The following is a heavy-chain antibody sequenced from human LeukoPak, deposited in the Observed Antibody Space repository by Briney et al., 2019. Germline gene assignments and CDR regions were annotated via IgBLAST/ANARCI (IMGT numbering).Heavy chain of an antibody. V-gene: IGHV4-59*01. CDR2: MSYSGST. D-gene: IGHD3-10*01. Sequence: PSENLSCNCIGSGGSISSYYWSWIRQRPGKGLKWSGNMSYSGSTNYNPSLKRRVTISLDPSKDQFPLKLSSVPAADTAVYYCARDRLFRGLSFAFDIWGQGTMITVSS. J-gene: IGHJ3*02. CDR3: ARDRLFRGLSFAFDI. CDR1: GGSISSYY.